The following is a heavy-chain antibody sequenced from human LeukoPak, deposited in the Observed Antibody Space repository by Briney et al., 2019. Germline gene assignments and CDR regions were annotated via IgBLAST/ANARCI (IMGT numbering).Heavy chain of an antibody. CDR2: ISSSSSYI. Sequence: GGSLRPSCAASGFTFSSYSMNWVRQAPGKGLEWVSSISSSSSYIYYADSVKGRFTISRDNAKNSLYLQMNSLRAEDTAVYYCARFATYGSGTYAFVYWGQGTLVTVSS. V-gene: IGHV3-21*01. CDR1: GFTFSSYS. D-gene: IGHD3-10*01. CDR3: ARFATYGSGTYAFVY. J-gene: IGHJ4*02.